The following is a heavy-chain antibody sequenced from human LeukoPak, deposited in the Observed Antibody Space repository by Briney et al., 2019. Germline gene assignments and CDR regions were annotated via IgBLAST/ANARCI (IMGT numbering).Heavy chain of an antibody. D-gene: IGHD2-15*01. J-gene: IGHJ6*03. CDR1: GGTFSSYA. Sequence: SVKVSCKASGGTFSSYAISWVRQAPGQGLEWMGGIIPIFGTANYAQKFQGRVTITADKSTSTAYMELSSLRSEDTAVYYCARSDCSGGSCYSTRSYYYYYYMDVWGKGTTVTVSS. V-gene: IGHV1-69*06. CDR2: IIPIFGTA. CDR3: ARSDCSGGSCYSTRSYYYYYYMDV.